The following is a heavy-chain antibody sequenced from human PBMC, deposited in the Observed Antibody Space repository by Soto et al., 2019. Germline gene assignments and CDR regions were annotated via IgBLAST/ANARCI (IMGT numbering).Heavy chain of an antibody. D-gene: IGHD2-15*01. CDR3: ARDLKCSGGSCYSYWFDP. V-gene: IGHV4-4*07. J-gene: IGHJ5*02. CDR1: GGSISSYY. Sequence: PSETLSLTCTVSGGSISSYYWSWIRQPAGKGLEWIGRIYTSGSTNYNPSLKSRVTMSVDTSKNQFSLKLSSVTAADTAVYYCARDLKCSGGSCYSYWFDPWGQGTLVTVSS. CDR2: IYTSGST.